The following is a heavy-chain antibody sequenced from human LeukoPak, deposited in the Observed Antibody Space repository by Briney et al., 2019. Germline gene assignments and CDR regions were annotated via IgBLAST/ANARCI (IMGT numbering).Heavy chain of an antibody. Sequence: TFSSYAMSWIRQPPGKGLEWIGSIYYSGTTYYNPSLKSRVTISVDTSKNQFSLKLSSVTAADTALYYCAKHYMGSSYNHGLDCWGQGALVTVSS. CDR1: TFSSYA. V-gene: IGHV4-39*01. D-gene: IGHD3-10*01. CDR2: IYYSGTT. J-gene: IGHJ4*02. CDR3: AKHYMGSSYNHGLDC.